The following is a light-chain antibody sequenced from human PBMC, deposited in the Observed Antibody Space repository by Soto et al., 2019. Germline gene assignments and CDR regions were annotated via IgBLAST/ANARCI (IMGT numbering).Light chain of an antibody. CDR3: ISYTSSSIPYV. CDR1: SSDVGAHNH. Sequence: QSVLTQPASVSGSPGQSITISCTGTSSDVGAHNHVSWYQKHPGKAPKLMIYDVSNRPSGVSNRFSGSKSGNTASLTISGLQAEDEADYYCISYTSSSIPYVFGPGTKLTVL. CDR2: DVS. V-gene: IGLV2-14*03. J-gene: IGLJ1*01.